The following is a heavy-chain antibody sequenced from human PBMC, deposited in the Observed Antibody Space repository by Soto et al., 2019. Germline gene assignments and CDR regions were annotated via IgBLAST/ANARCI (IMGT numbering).Heavy chain of an antibody. Sequence: QLRLQESGPGLVKPSETLSLTCTVSGGSISSSIYYGGWIRRPPGKGLEWIGSIFYSGSTYYNPSLTSRVTIAVDTSKNQFSLTLYSVTAADTAMYSCARQLVTASPPIYYFAYWGQGILVTVSS. J-gene: IGHJ4*02. D-gene: IGHD2-21*02. CDR3: ARQLVTASPPIYYFAY. V-gene: IGHV4-39*01. CDR2: IFYSGST. CDR1: GGSISSSIYY.